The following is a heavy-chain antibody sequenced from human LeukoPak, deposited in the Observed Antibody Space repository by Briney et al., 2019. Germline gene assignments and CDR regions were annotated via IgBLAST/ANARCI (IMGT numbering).Heavy chain of an antibody. V-gene: IGHV3-48*04. CDR1: GFTFSSYS. CDR2: ISGSSSTI. CDR3: AREAVPGGRGDTFDI. J-gene: IGHJ3*02. D-gene: IGHD6-19*01. Sequence: PGGSLRLSCAASGFTFSSYSMNWVRQAPGKGLQWVSYISGSSSTIYYADSVKGRFTISRDNAKNSLSLQMNSLRAEDTAIYYCAREAVPGGRGDTFDIWGQGTMVTVSS.